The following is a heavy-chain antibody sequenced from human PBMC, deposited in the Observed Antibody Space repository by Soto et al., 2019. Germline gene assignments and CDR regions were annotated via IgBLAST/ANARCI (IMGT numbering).Heavy chain of an antibody. J-gene: IGHJ6*02. Sequence: SETLSLTCTVSGGSISSSSYCWGWIRQPPGKGLEWIGSIYYSGSTYYNPSLKRRVTISVDTSKNQFSLKLSSVTAADTAVYYCASVRRGGYDSLRYYYGMDVWGQGTTVTVSS. D-gene: IGHD5-12*01. CDR1: GGSISSSSYC. CDR2: IYYSGST. V-gene: IGHV4-39*01. CDR3: ASVRRGGYDSLRYYYGMDV.